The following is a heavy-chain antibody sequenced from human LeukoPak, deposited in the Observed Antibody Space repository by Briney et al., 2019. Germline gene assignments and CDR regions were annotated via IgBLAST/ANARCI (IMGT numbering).Heavy chain of an antibody. Sequence: GGSLRLSCAASGFTFSSYAMSWVRQAPGKGLEWVSAISGSGGSTYYADSVKGRFTISRDNSKNTLYLQMNSLRAEDTAVYYCAKGGSWYSSGWPRFDYWGQGTLVTVSP. D-gene: IGHD6-19*01. CDR2: ISGSGGST. V-gene: IGHV3-23*01. CDR3: AKGGSWYSSGWPRFDY. CDR1: GFTFSSYA. J-gene: IGHJ4*02.